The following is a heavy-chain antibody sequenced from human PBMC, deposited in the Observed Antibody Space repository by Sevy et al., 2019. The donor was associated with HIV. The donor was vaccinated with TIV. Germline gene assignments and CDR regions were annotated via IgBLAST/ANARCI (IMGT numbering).Heavy chain of an antibody. CDR3: AREGTKGVWFDP. CDR1: GGSINSGDYY. J-gene: IGHJ5*02. V-gene: IGHV4-31*03. CDR2: IFHTGST. Sequence: SETLSLTCTVSGGSINSGDYYWSWIRQHPEKGLEWIGYIFHTGSTYYNRSFKSRATISVETSKNQFSLKLSLMTAADTAGYYCAREGTKGVWFDPWGQGTLVTVSS. D-gene: IGHD3-16*01.